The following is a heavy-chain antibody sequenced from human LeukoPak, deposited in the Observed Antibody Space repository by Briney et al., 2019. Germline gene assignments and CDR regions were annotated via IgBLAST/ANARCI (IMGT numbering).Heavy chain of an antibody. V-gene: IGHV1-8*01. Sequence: GASVKVSCRASGYSFTSHDITWVRQATGQGLEWLGWVNPNTGNTGSARKFQGRVTMSRDTSINTAYMELSSLTSEDSAVYYCARDASGSYGFDHWGQGTLVTVSS. CDR3: ARDASGSYGFDH. CDR1: GYSFTSHD. D-gene: IGHD3-10*01. CDR2: VNPNTGNT. J-gene: IGHJ5*02.